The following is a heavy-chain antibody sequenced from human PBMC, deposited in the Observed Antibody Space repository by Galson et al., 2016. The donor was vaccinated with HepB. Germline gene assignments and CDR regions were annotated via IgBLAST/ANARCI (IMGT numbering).Heavy chain of an antibody. J-gene: IGHJ5*02. D-gene: IGHD4-17*01. CDR1: GFTFSRFG. CDR3: TRAAAGRTATTTLA. CDR2: IWFDGRDA. Sequence: SLRLSCAASGFTFSRFGMHWVRQAPGKGLESVAVIWFDGRDAYYGDSVKGRFTISKDNSNNMLYLQMNSLRVEDTAVYYCTRAAAGRTATTTLAWGQGLLVTVSS. V-gene: IGHV3-33*01.